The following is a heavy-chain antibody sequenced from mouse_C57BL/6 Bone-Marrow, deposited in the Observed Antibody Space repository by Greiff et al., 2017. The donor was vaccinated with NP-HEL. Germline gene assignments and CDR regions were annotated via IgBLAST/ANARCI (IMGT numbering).Heavy chain of an antibody. Sequence: QVQLQQSGAELMKPGASVKLSCKATGYTFTGYWIEWVKQRPGPGLEWIGEILPGSGCTNYNEKFKGKAPFTADTSSNTAYMQLSSLTTEDSAIYYCARDGNYDYFDYWGQGTTLTVSS. V-gene: IGHV1-9*01. CDR1: GYTFTGYW. D-gene: IGHD2-1*01. J-gene: IGHJ2*01. CDR2: ILPGSGCT. CDR3: ARDGNYDYFDY.